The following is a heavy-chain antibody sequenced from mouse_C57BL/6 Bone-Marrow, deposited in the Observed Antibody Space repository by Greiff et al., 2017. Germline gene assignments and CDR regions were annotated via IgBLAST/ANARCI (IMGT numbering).Heavy chain of an antibody. J-gene: IGHJ1*03. V-gene: IGHV14-4*01. CDR3: ASCYGSRCYFDV. CDR1: GFTITDDY. Sequence: EVQLQQSGAELVRPGASVKLSCTASGFTITDDYMHWVKQRPEQGLEWIGWIDPENGDTEYASKFQGKATMTADTSSNTAYLQLSSLTSEDTAVYYCASCYGSRCYFDVWGTGTTVTVSP. D-gene: IGHD1-1*01. CDR2: IDPENGDT.